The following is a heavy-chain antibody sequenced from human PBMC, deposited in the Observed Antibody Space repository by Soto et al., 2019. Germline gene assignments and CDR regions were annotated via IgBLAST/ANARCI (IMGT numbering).Heavy chain of an antibody. Sequence: EVQLVESGGGLIQPGGSLRLSCAVSGFTVSNHYMSWVRQAPGKGLEGVSVIYSGGYTAYGDSVKGRFTISRDNSKNTLYLKKDRRGPADSAVYYFASHPGGGGYWGQGTLVTVSS. D-gene: IGHD3-10*01. CDR2: IYSGGYT. CDR3: ASHPGGGGY. J-gene: IGHJ4*02. CDR1: GFTVSNHY. V-gene: IGHV3-53*01.